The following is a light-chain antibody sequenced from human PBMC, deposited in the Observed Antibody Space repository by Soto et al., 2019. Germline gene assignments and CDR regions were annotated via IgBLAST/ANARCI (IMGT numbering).Light chain of an antibody. CDR3: QVWDRSSAQAV. Sequence: SYELTQPPSVSVAPGQTARIPCGGNNIGVKTVHWYQQKPGQAPVLVVFDDSDRPSGIPERFSGSNSGHTATLTISRVEAGDEADFYCQVWDRSSAQAVFGTGTKLTVL. J-gene: IGLJ1*01. CDR1: NIGVKT. V-gene: IGLV3-21*02. CDR2: DDS.